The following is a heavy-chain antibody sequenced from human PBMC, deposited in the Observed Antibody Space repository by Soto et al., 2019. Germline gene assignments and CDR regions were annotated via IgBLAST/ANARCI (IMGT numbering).Heavy chain of an antibody. V-gene: IGHV1-2*02. D-gene: IGHD3-22*01. J-gene: IGHJ6*02. Sequence: ASVKVSCKASGYTFTGYYMHWVRQAPGQGLEWMGWINPNSGGTNYAQKFQGRVTMTRDTSISTAYMELSRLRSDDTAVYYCARDQENYDSSGYPFYYYYYGMDFWGQGTTVTFSS. CDR1: GYTFTGYY. CDR2: INPNSGGT. CDR3: ARDQENYDSSGYPFYYYYYGMDF.